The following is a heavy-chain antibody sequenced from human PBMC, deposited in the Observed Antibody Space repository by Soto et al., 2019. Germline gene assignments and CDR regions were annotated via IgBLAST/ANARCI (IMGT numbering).Heavy chain of an antibody. Sequence: QVQLQESGPGLVKPSETLSLTCTVSGSSVSSASYHWVWIRQPPGKGLQWIGNIYYTGSNNYNPSFKSRATISVDTSKNQFSLKLNSVTAADTAVYYCAGRVAATPPINWGQGTLVTVSS. D-gene: IGHD1-26*01. CDR2: IYYTGSN. V-gene: IGHV4-61*01. CDR1: GSSVSSASYH. J-gene: IGHJ4*02. CDR3: AGRVAATPPIN.